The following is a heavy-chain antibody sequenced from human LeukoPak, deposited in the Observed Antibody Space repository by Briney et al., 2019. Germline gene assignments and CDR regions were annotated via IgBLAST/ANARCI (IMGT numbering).Heavy chain of an antibody. D-gene: IGHD5-12*01. V-gene: IGHV4-31*03. CDR2: IYYRGST. J-gene: IGHJ4*02. CDR3: ARVTMVSGYMRDFDY. Sequence: SQTLSLTCTVSGVSISSGGYYWSWIRQHPGKGLEWIGYIYYRGSTYYNPSPKRRVTISVDTSKNQFSLKLSSVTAADTAVYYCARVTMVSGYMRDFDYWGQGTLVTVSS. CDR1: GVSISSGGYY.